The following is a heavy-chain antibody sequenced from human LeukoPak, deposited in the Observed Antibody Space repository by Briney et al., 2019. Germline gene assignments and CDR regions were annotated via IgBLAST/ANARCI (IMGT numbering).Heavy chain of an antibody. CDR1: GGSFSGYD. CDR2: INYGGDT. D-gene: IGHD2-21*02. V-gene: IGHV4-34*01. CDR3: ARGLGWQVTPMGLFYMDV. Sequence: PSETLSLTCGVDGGSFSGYDWTWVRQPPGKGLEWIGQINYGGDTNYSPSLKSRVTISVDTSKNQFSLKVTFVTAADTAVYYCARGLGWQVTPMGLFYMDVWGEGATVIVSS. J-gene: IGHJ6*03.